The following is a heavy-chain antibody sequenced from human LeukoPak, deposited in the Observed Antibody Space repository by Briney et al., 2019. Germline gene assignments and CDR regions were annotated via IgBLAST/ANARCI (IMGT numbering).Heavy chain of an antibody. Sequence: GASVKVSCKASGYTFTGYYMHWVRQAPGQGLEWMGWINPNSGGTNYAQKFQGRVTMTRDTSISTAYMELSRLRSDDTAVYYCARVQQWLEYYFDYWGQGTLVTVSS. J-gene: IGHJ4*02. V-gene: IGHV1-2*02. CDR1: GYTFTGYY. CDR3: ARVQQWLEYYFDY. D-gene: IGHD6-19*01. CDR2: INPNSGGT.